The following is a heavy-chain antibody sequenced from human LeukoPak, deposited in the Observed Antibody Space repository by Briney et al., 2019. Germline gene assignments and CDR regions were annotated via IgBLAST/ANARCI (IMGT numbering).Heavy chain of an antibody. CDR1: GYTFTSYD. V-gene: IGHV1-8*03. CDR3: ARAPSWNNLYSNYGIDY. J-gene: IGHJ4*02. CDR2: MNPNSGNT. Sequence: ASVKVSCKASGYTFTSYDINWVRQATGQGLEWMGWMNPNSGNTGYAQKFQGRVTITRNTSISTAYMELSSLRSEDTAVYYCARAPSWNNLYSNYGIDYWGQGTLVTVSS. D-gene: IGHD4-11*01.